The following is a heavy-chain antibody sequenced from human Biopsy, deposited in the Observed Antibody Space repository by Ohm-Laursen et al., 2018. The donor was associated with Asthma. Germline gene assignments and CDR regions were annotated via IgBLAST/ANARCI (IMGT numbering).Heavy chain of an antibody. J-gene: IGHJ4*02. D-gene: IGHD2-15*01. CDR3: ARKAGSCISRACYSLDF. V-gene: IGHV1-69*13. CDR2: INSVFGTT. CDR1: GGTLNTYV. Sequence: SVKVSCKSLGGTLNTYVIGWVRQAPGQGLEWMGGINSVFGTTTYPQKFQDRVTITADDSTSTVYMELSSLRSEDTAVYYCARKAGSCISRACYSLDFWGQGTLVTVSS.